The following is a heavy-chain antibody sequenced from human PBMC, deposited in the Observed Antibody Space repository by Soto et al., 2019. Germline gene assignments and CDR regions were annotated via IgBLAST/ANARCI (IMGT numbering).Heavy chain of an antibody. V-gene: IGHV4-34*01. CDR3: ARGPTYYDFWSGKTNWFDP. D-gene: IGHD3-3*01. Sequence: SETLSLTCAVYGGSFSGYYWSWIRQPPGKGLEWIGEINHSGSTNYNPSLKSRVTISVDTSKNQFSLKLSSVTAADTAVYYCARGPTYYDFWSGKTNWFDPWGQGTLVTVSS. J-gene: IGHJ5*02. CDR1: GGSFSGYY. CDR2: INHSGST.